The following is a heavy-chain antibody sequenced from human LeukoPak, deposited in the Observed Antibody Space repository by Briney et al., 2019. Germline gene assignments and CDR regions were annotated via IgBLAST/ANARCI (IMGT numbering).Heavy chain of an antibody. D-gene: IGHD3-16*01. CDR3: AKDSDLSIRGITVDY. CDR1: GFTFDDYA. J-gene: IGHJ4*02. CDR2: INWSGERI. Sequence: PGGSLRLSCAISGFTFDDYAMYWVRQAPGKGLEWVSGINWSGERIAYADSVKGRFTIFRDNAKNSVFLQMNSLKPEDTAFYYCAKDSDLSIRGITVDYWGQGTLVTVSS. V-gene: IGHV3-9*01.